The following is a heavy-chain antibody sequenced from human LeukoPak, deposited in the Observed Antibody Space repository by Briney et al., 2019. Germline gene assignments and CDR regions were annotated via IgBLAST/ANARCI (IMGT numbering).Heavy chain of an antibody. V-gene: IGHV4-34*01. CDR2: INHSGST. J-gene: IGHJ4*02. D-gene: IGHD3-3*01. CDR1: GGSFSGYY. Sequence: KPSETLSLTCAVYGGSFSGYYWSWIRQPPGKGLEWIGEINHSGSTNYNPSLKSRVTISVDTSKNQFSLKLSSVTAADTAVYYCARSYYDSWSGYSNFDYWGQGTLVTVSP. CDR3: ARSYYDSWSGYSNFDY.